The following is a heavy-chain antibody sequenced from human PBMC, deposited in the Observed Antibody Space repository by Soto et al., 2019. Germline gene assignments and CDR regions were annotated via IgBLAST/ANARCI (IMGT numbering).Heavy chain of an antibody. V-gene: IGHV4-30-2*01. Sequence: QLQLQESGSGLVKPSQTLSLTCAVSGGSISSGGYSWSWIRQPPGKGLEWIGYIYHSGSTYYNPSLKSRATIPVDRSKNQFALKLSSVTAADTAVYYCASGGIVVVDAFDIWGQGTMVTVSS. CDR3: ASGGIVVVDAFDI. J-gene: IGHJ3*02. CDR1: GGSISSGGYS. D-gene: IGHD3-22*01. CDR2: IYHSGST.